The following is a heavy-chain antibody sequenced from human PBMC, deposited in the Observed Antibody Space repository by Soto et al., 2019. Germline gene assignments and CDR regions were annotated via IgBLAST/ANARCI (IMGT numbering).Heavy chain of an antibody. D-gene: IGHD3-9*01. Sequence: PSETLSLTCAVYGGSFSGYYWSWIRQPPGKGLEWIGEINHSGSTNYNPSLKSRVTISVDTSKNQFSLKLSSVTAADTAVYYCARQGVFRLFDSWGQGTLVTVSS. CDR1: GGSFSGYY. CDR3: ARQGVFRLFDS. V-gene: IGHV4-34*01. J-gene: IGHJ4*02. CDR2: INHSGST.